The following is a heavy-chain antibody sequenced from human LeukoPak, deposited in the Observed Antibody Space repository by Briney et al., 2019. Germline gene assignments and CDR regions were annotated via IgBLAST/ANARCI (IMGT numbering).Heavy chain of an antibody. D-gene: IGHD1-26*01. V-gene: IGHV3-30*03. CDR3: ARSKWEVPFDY. CDR1: GFTFSSYV. CDR2: ISYDGSNK. Sequence: GRSLRLSCAASGFTFSSYVMHWVRQAPGKGLEWVAFISYDGSNKYYADSVKGRFTISRDNAKNSLYLQMNSLRAEDTAVYYCARSKWEVPFDYWGQGTLVTVSS. J-gene: IGHJ4*02.